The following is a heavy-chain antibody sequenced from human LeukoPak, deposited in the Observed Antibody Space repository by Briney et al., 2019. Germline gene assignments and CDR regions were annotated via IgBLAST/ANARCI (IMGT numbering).Heavy chain of an antibody. J-gene: IGHJ1*01. V-gene: IGHV3-48*03. D-gene: IGHD2/OR15-2a*01. CDR3: ARSTTPNENEYFEH. CDR2: ISSSGSTI. CDR1: GFTFSSYE. Sequence: PGGSLRLSCAASGFTFSSYEMNWVRQAPGKGLEWVSYISSSGSTIYYADSVKGRFTISRDNAKNSLYLQMNSLRSDDTAVYYCARSTTPNENEYFEHWGQGTLVTVSS.